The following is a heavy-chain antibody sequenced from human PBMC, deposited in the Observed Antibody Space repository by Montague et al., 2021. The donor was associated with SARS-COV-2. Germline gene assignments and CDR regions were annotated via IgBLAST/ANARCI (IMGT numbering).Heavy chain of an antibody. D-gene: IGHD5-24*01. CDR2: IYYSGST. Sequence: SETLSLTCTVSGGSISSSSYYWGWIRQPPGKGLEWIGSIYYSGSTYYNPSLKSRVTISVDTSKNQFSLKLSSVTAADTAVYYCARQGRDGYNTYYFDYWGQGTLVPVSS. CDR1: GGSISSSSYY. V-gene: IGHV4-39*01. J-gene: IGHJ4*02. CDR3: ARQGRDGYNTYYFDY.